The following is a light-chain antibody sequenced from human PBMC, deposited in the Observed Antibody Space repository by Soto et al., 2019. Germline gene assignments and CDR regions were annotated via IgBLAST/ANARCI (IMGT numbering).Light chain of an antibody. Sequence: DIQMIQSPSSLAASVGDRVTIICRASQSISRNLNWYQQKPGKAPKLLISGASNLQSGVPSRFSGIGSGTDFTLTISSLQPEDFATYYCQQSYSIFFTFGPGTKVDIK. CDR2: GAS. CDR1: QSISRN. CDR3: QQSYSIFFT. V-gene: IGKV1-39*01. J-gene: IGKJ3*01.